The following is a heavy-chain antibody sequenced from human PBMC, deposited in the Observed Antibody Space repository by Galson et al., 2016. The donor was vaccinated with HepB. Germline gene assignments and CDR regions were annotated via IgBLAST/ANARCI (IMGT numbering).Heavy chain of an antibody. Sequence: CAISGDSVSNDHSAWHWIRQSASRSLEWLGRTYYRSEWYHDYAESVQGRIAIIPDTSTNQLSLQLNTVTPEDTALYYCASAKAAGTAFYLWGQGTMVTVSS. CDR1: GDSVSNDHSA. D-gene: IGHD6-13*01. CDR2: TYYRSEWYH. V-gene: IGHV6-1*01. CDR3: ASAKAAGTAFYL. J-gene: IGHJ3*01.